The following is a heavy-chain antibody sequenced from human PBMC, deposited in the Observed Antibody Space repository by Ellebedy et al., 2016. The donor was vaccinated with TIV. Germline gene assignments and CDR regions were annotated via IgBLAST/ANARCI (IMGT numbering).Heavy chain of an antibody. V-gene: IGHV4-34*01. CDR3: ARDLGSPTDY. CDR2: INHSGST. D-gene: IGHD2-15*01. CDR1: GGSFSGYY. J-gene: IGHJ4*02. Sequence: SETLSLXXAVYGGSFSGYYWSWIRQPPGKGLEWIGEINHSGSTNYNPSLKSRVTISVDTSKNQFSLKLRSVTAADTAVYYCARDLGSPTDYWGQGTLVTVSS.